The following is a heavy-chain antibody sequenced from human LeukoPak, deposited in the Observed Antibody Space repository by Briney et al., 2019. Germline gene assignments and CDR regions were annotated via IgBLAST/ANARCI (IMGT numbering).Heavy chain of an antibody. Sequence: SETLSLTCTVSGGSISSYYWSWIRQPPGKGLEWIGYIYYSGSTNYNPSLKSRVTISVDTAKHQFSLKRSSVTAADTAVYYCERVDYYGSGSSTWGQGTLVSVSS. J-gene: IGHJ5*02. D-gene: IGHD3-10*01. CDR1: GGSISSYY. V-gene: IGHV4-59*01. CDR3: ERVDYYGSGSST. CDR2: IYYSGST.